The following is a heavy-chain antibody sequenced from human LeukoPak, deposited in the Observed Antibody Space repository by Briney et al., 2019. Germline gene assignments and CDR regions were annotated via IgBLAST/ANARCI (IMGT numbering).Heavy chain of an antibody. CDR2: INPNSGGK. J-gene: IGHJ4*02. CDR1: GYTFTGYY. D-gene: IGHD3-10*01. Sequence: ASVKVSCKASGYTFTGYYMHGVGQAAGQGLEGMGWINPNSGGKNYAQKFQGRVTMTRDTSISTAYMELSRLRSDDTAVYYCARGLNPGEDYWGQGTLVTVSS. CDR3: ARGLNPGEDY. V-gene: IGHV1-2*02.